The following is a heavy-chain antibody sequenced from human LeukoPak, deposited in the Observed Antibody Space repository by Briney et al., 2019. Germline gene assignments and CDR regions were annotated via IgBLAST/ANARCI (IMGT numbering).Heavy chain of an antibody. CDR1: GGSLSSSSYY. CDR3: ARRLIAATIDY. V-gene: IGHV4-39*01. CDR2: VYYSGTT. Sequence: PSETLSLTCTVFGGSLSSSSYYWVWIRQPPGKGLEGIGSVYYSGTTFYNPSLKSRLTISVDTSKNQFSLKLSSVTAADTALYFCARRLIAATIDYWGQGTLVTVSS. J-gene: IGHJ4*02. D-gene: IGHD6-25*01.